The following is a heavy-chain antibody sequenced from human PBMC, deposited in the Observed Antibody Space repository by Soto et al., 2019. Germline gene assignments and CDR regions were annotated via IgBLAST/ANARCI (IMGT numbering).Heavy chain of an antibody. Sequence: VQLLESGGGLVQPGGSLRLSCAASGFTFSSYAMSWVRQAPGKGLEWVSAISGSGGSTYYADSVKGRFTISRDNSKNTLYLQMNSLRAEDTAVYYCAKDHGKAEAVAGTDFDYWGQGTLVTVSS. CDR2: ISGSGGST. V-gene: IGHV3-23*01. J-gene: IGHJ4*02. CDR3: AKDHGKAEAVAGTDFDY. CDR1: GFTFSSYA. D-gene: IGHD6-19*01.